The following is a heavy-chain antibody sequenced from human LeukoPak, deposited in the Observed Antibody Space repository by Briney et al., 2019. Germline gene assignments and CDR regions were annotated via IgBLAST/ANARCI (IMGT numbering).Heavy chain of an antibody. J-gene: IGHJ4*02. CDR1: GFTFDDYG. CDR3: ARAGLYNWNYEGTAYFDY. Sequence: PGGSLRLSCAASGFTFDDYGMTWVRQAPGKGLEWVSAINWNGGSTGYADSVKGRFTISRDNAKNSLYLQMNSLRAEDTALYYCARAGLYNWNYEGTAYFDYWGQGTLVTVSS. V-gene: IGHV3-20*04. CDR2: INWNGGST. D-gene: IGHD1-7*01.